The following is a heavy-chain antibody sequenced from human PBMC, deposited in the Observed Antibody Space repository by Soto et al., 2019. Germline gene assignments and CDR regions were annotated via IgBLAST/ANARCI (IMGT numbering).Heavy chain of an antibody. V-gene: IGHV3-30*18. CDR1: GFTFSNYG. CDR2: ISDDGSNK. J-gene: IGHJ6*02. D-gene: IGHD3-3*01. Sequence: PGGSLRLSCAASGFTFSNYGMHWVRQAPGKGLEWVAFISDDGSNKYNADSMKGRFTMSRDNSKSTLYLQMNILRAEDTTVYYCTKRRNVLRFLEWSSGMEVWGQGTTVTVSS. CDR3: TKRRNVLRFLEWSSGMEV.